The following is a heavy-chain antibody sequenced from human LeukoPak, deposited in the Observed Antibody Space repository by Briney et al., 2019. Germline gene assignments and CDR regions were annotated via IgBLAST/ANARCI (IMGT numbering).Heavy chain of an antibody. D-gene: IGHD5/OR15-5a*01. CDR2: IFSDGTT. Sequence: GGSLRLSCAASGHIVSGNYMSGVRQGPGKGLEWISVIFSDGTTHYADSVKGRFTISRDNSKNTVYLQMNSLTVEDTAVYYCARGLPLQFIVRALDPRGRGTLVTVSS. J-gene: IGHJ5*02. CDR1: GHIVSGNY. V-gene: IGHV3-66*01. CDR3: ARGLPLQFIVRALDP.